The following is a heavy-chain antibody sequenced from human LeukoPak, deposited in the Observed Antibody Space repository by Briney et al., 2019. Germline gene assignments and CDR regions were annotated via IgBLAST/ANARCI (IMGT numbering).Heavy chain of an antibody. J-gene: IGHJ4*02. Sequence: PGGSLRLSCAASGFTFSSYGMHWVRQAPGKGLEWVAVISYDGSNKYYADSVKGRFTISRDNAKNSLYLQMNSLRAEDTAVYYCARDHQGYCSGGSCTSFGYWGQGTLVTVSS. CDR3: ARDHQGYCSGGSCTSFGY. CDR2: ISYDGSNK. V-gene: IGHV3-30*03. D-gene: IGHD2-15*01. CDR1: GFTFSSYG.